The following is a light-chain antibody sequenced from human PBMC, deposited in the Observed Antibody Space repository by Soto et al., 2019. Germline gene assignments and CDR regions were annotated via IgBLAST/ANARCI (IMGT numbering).Light chain of an antibody. CDR2: DDS. CDR3: QQYDNYPLT. Sequence: DIQITQSPSTRSASVGYRFTVTFRASQSVRSWLDWYQQKKGRANKFLIYDDSSLEGGVTSRFSGSGSGTEFTLTISNLQPDDFATYYCQQYDNYPLTFGGGSKVDIK. J-gene: IGKJ4*01. V-gene: IGKV1-5*01. CDR1: QSVRSW.